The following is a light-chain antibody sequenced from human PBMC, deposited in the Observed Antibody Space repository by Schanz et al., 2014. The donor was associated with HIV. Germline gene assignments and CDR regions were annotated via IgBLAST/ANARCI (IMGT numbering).Light chain of an antibody. V-gene: IGLV2-14*03. CDR3: GSFTTTSTWV. Sequence: QSVLTQPASVSGSPGQSITISCTGTSDDVGAYNYVSWYQQHPGKAPKLMIYGVINRPSGVSNRFSGSKSGNAASLTIFGXXXEDEADYYCGSFTTTSTWVFGGGTKLTVL. CDR1: SDDVGAYNY. J-gene: IGLJ3*02. CDR2: GVI.